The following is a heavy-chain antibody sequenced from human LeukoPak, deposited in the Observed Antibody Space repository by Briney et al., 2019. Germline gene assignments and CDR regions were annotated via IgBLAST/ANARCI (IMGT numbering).Heavy chain of an antibody. CDR3: ASRSDFTGEPY. D-gene: IGHD1-14*01. CDR1: GFTFSSYV. Sequence: GSLRLSCEASGFTFSSYVMSWVRQPPGKGLEWIGEISRSGSTNYNPSLKSRVTISLDKSNNQFSVTLTSVTAADTAVYYCASRSDFTGEPYWGQGTLVTVSS. V-gene: IGHV4-4*02. J-gene: IGHJ4*02. CDR2: ISRSGST.